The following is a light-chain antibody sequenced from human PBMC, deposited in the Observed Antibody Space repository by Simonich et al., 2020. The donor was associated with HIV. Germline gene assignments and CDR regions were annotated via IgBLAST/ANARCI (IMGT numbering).Light chain of an antibody. CDR2: DVS. J-gene: IGLJ3*02. Sequence: QSALTQPRPVSGSPGQSVSISCAGTSSDVGGYNFVSWYQQHPGKAPKLMIYDVSQRPSGVPDRFSGSNSGNTASLTISGLQAEDEADYYCCSYAGSYTWVFGGGTKLTVL. CDR3: CSYAGSYTWV. V-gene: IGLV2-11*01. CDR1: SSDVGGYNF.